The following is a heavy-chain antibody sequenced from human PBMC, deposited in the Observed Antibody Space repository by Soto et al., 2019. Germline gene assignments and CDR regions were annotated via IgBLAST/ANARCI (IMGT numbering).Heavy chain of an antibody. J-gene: IGHJ6*02. CDR2: ISGSGGST. Sequence: QPGGSLRLSCAASGFTFSSYAMSWVRQAPGKGLEWVSAISGSGGSTYYADSVKGRFTISRDNSKNTLYLQMNSLRAEDTAVYYCAKDGSGGGSYFYYYGMDVWGQGTAVTVSS. CDR1: GFTFSSYA. V-gene: IGHV3-23*01. D-gene: IGHD1-26*01. CDR3: AKDGSGGGSYFYYYGMDV.